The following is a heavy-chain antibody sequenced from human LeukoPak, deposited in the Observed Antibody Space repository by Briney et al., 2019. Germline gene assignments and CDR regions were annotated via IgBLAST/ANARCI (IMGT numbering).Heavy chain of an antibody. CDR2: IWYDGSNK. CDR3: AKVTDSSGFVPSDY. J-gene: IGHJ4*02. V-gene: IGHV3-33*06. CDR1: GFTFSRHA. D-gene: IGHD3-22*01. Sequence: GRSLRLSCAASGFTFSRHAMHWVRQAPGKGLEWVAVIWYDGSNKYYADSVKGRSTSSRDNSNNTLYLQLNSLRADDTAVYYCAKVTDSSGFVPSDYWSQGTLVTVSS.